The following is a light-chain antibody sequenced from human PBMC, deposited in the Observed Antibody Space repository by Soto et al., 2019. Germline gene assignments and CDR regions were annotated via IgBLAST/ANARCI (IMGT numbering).Light chain of an antibody. CDR2: EVS. CDR3: SSYGGSNNLI. V-gene: IGLV2-8*01. J-gene: IGLJ2*01. CDR1: STDVGGYNS. Sequence: QSVLTQAPSASGSPGRSVTISCTGTSTDVGGYNSVSWFQHHPGKAPKLMVYEVSKRPSGVPDRFSGSKSGNTASLTVSGLQAEDEADYYCSSYGGSNNLIFGGGTKLTVL.